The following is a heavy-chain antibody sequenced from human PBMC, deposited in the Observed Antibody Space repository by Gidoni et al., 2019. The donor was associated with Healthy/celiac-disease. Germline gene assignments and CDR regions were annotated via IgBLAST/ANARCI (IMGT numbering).Heavy chain of an antibody. CDR3: AREGVYCSSTSCYALRGLHYYMDV. D-gene: IGHD2-2*01. CDR1: GGSLSGYY. Sequence: QVQLQQCGAGLLKPSETLSLTCAVYGGSLSGYYWRWIRQPPGKGLEWIGEINHIGSTHYNPFLKSRFTISVDTSKNQFSLKLSSVTAADTAVYYCAREGVYCSSTSCYALRGLHYYMDVWGKGTTVTVSS. CDR2: INHIGST. V-gene: IGHV4-34*01. J-gene: IGHJ6*03.